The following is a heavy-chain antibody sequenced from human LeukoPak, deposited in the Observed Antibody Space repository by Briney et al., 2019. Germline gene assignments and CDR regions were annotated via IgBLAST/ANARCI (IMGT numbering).Heavy chain of an antibody. CDR1: GYSFTSYW. V-gene: IGHV5-10-1*01. CDR2: IDPSDSYT. CDR3: ARRGSSCYYADTFDI. Sequence: GESLKISCKVSGYSFTSYWISWVRQMPGKGLEWMGRIDPSDSYTNYRPSFQGHVTISADKSISPAYLQWSSLKASDTAVYYCARRGSSCYYADTFDIWGQGTMVTVSS. D-gene: IGHD2-15*01. J-gene: IGHJ3*02.